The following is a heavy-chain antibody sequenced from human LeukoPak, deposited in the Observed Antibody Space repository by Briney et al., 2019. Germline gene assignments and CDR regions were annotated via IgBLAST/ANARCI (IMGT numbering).Heavy chain of an antibody. J-gene: IGHJ6*03. D-gene: IGHD2-2*01. CDR2: TNWDGAST. CDR3: GRVYCSTTSCYDYYDYYMDV. Sequence: GGSLRLSCAASGFTFSSYSMNWVRQAPGKGLEWVSGTNWDGASTGYADSVKGRFTISRDNVKNFLYLQMNSLRVEDTALYFCGRVYCSTTSCYDYYDYYMDVWGKGTTVTLSS. CDR1: GFTFSSYS. V-gene: IGHV3-20*04.